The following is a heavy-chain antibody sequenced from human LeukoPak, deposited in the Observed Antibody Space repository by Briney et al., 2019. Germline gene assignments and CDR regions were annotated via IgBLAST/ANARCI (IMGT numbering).Heavy chain of an antibody. V-gene: IGHV3-23*01. Sequence: GGSLRLSCAASGFTFSSYAMSWVRQAPGKGLEWVSAISGSGGSTYYADSVKGRFTISRDNSKNTLYLQMNSLRAEDTAVYHCAKASMVRGVKYWFDPWGQGTLVTVSS. D-gene: IGHD3-10*01. CDR1: GFTFSSYA. J-gene: IGHJ5*02. CDR2: ISGSGGST. CDR3: AKASMVRGVKYWFDP.